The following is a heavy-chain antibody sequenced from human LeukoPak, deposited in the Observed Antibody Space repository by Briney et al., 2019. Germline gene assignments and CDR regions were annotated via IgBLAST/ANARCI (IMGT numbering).Heavy chain of an antibody. CDR2: INPSGGST. CDR1: GYTFTSYD. V-gene: IGHV1-46*01. D-gene: IGHD4-17*01. J-gene: IGHJ4*02. CDR3: ARGRGDYVPRTLDY. Sequence: ASVKVSCKASGYTFTSYDINWVRQATGQGLEWMGIINPSGGSTSYAQKFQGRVTMTRDTSTSTVYMELSSLRSEDTAVYYCARGRGDYVPRTLDYWGQGTLVTVSS.